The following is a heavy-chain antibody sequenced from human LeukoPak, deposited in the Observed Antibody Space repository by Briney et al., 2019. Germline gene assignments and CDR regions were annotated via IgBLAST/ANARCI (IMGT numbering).Heavy chain of an antibody. D-gene: IGHD6-13*01. Sequence: GGSLRLSCAASGFTFSSYSMNWVRQAPGKGLEWVSSISSSSSYIYYADSVKGRFTISRDNAKNSLYLQMNSLRAEDTAVYDCARARQQLVDYWGQGTLVTVSS. CDR1: GFTFSSYS. CDR2: ISSSSSYI. J-gene: IGHJ4*02. CDR3: ARARQQLVDY. V-gene: IGHV3-21*01.